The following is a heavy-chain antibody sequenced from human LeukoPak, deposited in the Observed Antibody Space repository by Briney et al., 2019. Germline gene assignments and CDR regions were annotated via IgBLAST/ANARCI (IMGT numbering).Heavy chain of an antibody. CDR3: ARQDYYDSSGPYYFDY. Sequence: QSGGSLRLSCAASGFTFSSYAVHWVRQAPGKGLEWVAVISYDGSNKYYADSVKGRFTISRDNSKNTLYLQMNSLRAEDTAVYYCARQDYYDSSGPYYFDYWGQGTLVTVSS. V-gene: IGHV3-30-3*01. J-gene: IGHJ4*02. CDR1: GFTFSSYA. D-gene: IGHD3-22*01. CDR2: ISYDGSNK.